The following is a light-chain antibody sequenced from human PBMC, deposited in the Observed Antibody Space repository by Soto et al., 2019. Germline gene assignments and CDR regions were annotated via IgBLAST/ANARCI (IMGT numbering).Light chain of an antibody. V-gene: IGKV3D-20*02. J-gene: IGKJ4*01. Sequence: EIVLTQPPVTLSLSPVEGATPSCRASQSVNSSYLAWYQQKPGQAPRLLIYGASSRASGITDRFSGFGSGTDFTLTISRLEPEDFAAYYCQQYNNWHLTVGEGTKVEIK. CDR3: QQYNNWHLT. CDR2: GAS. CDR1: QSVNSSY.